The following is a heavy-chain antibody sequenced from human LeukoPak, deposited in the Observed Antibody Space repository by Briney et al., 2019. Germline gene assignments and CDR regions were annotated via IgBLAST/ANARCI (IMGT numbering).Heavy chain of an antibody. V-gene: IGHV3-23*01. D-gene: IGHD2-2*02. Sequence: GGXXRLSCAASGFTFSSYAMSWVRQAPGKGLEWVSAISGSGGSTYYADSVKGRFTISRDNSKNTLYMQMNSLRAEDTAVYYCAKDPSSCYILGGGMCAFDIWGQGTMVTVSS. CDR2: ISGSGGST. J-gene: IGHJ3*02. CDR3: AKDPSSCYILGGGMCAFDI. CDR1: GFTFSSYA.